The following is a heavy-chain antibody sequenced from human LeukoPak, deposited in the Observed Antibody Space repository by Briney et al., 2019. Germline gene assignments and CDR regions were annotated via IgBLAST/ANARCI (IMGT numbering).Heavy chain of an antibody. J-gene: IGHJ4*02. Sequence: PGGSLRLSCAASGFTLSSYAMSWVRQAPGKGLEWVSAISGSGGSTYYADSVKGRFTISRDNSKNTLYLQMNSLRAEDTAVYYCAPHDYGDYFAVVSHFDYWGQGTLVTVSS. CDR1: GFTLSSYA. CDR3: APHDYGDYFAVVSHFDY. CDR2: ISGSGGST. V-gene: IGHV3-23*01. D-gene: IGHD4-17*01.